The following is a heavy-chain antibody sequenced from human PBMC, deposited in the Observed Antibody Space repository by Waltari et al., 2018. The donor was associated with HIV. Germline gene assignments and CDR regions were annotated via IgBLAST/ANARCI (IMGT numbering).Heavy chain of an antibody. CDR1: GFTFGDYG. CDR3: SRPSGPLHSYGMDV. J-gene: IGHJ6*02. D-gene: IGHD1-26*01. Sequence: EVHLLESGGGLVKSGRSLRLSCRGSGFTFGDYGLSWFRQAPGKGVGWVGFISSEADGGTSEYAGSVTGKFTISREDSKSTAYMQMNRLESEDTGVYFCSRPSGPLHSYGMDVWGQGTTVIVSS. CDR2: ISSEADGGTS. V-gene: IGHV3-49*05.